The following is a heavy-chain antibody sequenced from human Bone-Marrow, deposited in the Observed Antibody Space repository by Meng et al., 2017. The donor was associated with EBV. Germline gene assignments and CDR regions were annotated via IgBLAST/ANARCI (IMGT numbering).Heavy chain of an antibody. Sequence: EVQLVESGGXLVKPGGSLXLSCAASGFDFSTSSMNWVRQAPGRGLEWLSCISDVSDYIYYADSVKGRFTISRDNAENSLYLQMSSLRVEDTAVYYCASGDPLTGIPFDPWGQGPLDTVSS. CDR2: ISDVSDYI. V-gene: IGHV3-21*01. D-gene: IGHD1-1*01. J-gene: IGHJ5*02. CDR1: GFDFSTSS. CDR3: ASGDPLTGIPFDP.